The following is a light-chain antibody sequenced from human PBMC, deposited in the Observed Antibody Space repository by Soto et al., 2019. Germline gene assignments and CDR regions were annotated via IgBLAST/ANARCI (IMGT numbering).Light chain of an antibody. V-gene: IGLV3-1*01. J-gene: IGLJ2*01. CDR3: QAWDNSVV. CDR1: KLGSKY. CDR2: DDS. Sequence: SYELTQPPSVSVSPGQTATMTCSGDKLGSKYVCWYQQKPGQSPLLVIYDDSKRPSGIPERFSGSNSGNTATLTISGTQSMDEADYYCQAWDNSVVFGGGTKLTVL.